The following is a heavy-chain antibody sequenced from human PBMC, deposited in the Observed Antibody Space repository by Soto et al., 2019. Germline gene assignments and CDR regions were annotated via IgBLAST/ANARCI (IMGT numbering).Heavy chain of an antibody. CDR2: IYWNDDK. J-gene: IGHJ3*01. Sequence: QITVKGSGPTLVNPTQTLTLTCSLSGISLSTSGVGLGWIRQTPGKALEWLALIYWNDDKHYTPSLKSRLTITKDTSKNQAVLTMPNMDPVDTATYYCARGLATLPVFAFDVWGQGTVVTVSS. V-gene: IGHV2-5*01. CDR3: ARGLATLPVFAFDV. CDR1: GISLSTSGVG. D-gene: IGHD3-3*02.